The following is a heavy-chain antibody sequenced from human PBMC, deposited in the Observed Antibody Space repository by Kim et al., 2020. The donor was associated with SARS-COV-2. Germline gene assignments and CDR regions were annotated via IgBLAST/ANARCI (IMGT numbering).Heavy chain of an antibody. D-gene: IGHD2-8*02. J-gene: IGHJ4*02. CDR2: ISYDGSNK. CDR3: ARDGPKYCTGGVCYLDY. Sequence: GGSLRLSCAASGFTFSSYAMHWVRQAPGKGLEWVAVISYDGSNKYYVDSVKGRFTISRDNSKNTLYLQMNSLRAEDTAVYYCARDGPKYCTGGVCYLDYWGQGTLVTVSS. CDR1: GFTFSSYA. V-gene: IGHV3-30*04.